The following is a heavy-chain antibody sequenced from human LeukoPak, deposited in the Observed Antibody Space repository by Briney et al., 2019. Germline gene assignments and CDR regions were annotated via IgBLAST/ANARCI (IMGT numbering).Heavy chain of an antibody. Sequence: PSETLSLTCTVSGVSITDYYWGWIRQPPGKGLEWIGYIYYSGSTNSNPSLKSRATISIDTSKNQYSLKLKSVTAADTAVYYCARESRGAAAGTADSWGQGSLVTVSS. CDR1: GVSITDYY. V-gene: IGHV4-59*01. CDR2: IYYSGST. CDR3: ARESRGAAAGTADS. J-gene: IGHJ4*02. D-gene: IGHD6-13*01.